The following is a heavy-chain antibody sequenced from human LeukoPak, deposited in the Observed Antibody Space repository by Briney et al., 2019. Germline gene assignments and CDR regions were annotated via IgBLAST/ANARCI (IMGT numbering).Heavy chain of an antibody. J-gene: IGHJ3*02. V-gene: IGHV3-9*01. CDR3: AKDIKAANYGGVFDI. CDR2: ISWNSGST. D-gene: IGHD2-8*02. Sequence: GGSLRLSCAASGFTFDDYAMHWVRQAPGKGLEWVSGISWNSGSTGYADSVKGRFTISRDNAKNSLYLQMNSLRAEDTALYYCAKDIKAANYGGVFDISGQGTMVTVSS. CDR1: GFTFDDYA.